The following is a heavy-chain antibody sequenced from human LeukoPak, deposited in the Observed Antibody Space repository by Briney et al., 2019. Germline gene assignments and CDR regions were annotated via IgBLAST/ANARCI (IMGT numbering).Heavy chain of an antibody. J-gene: IGHJ4*02. Sequence: PGGSLRLSCAASGFTFSSYAMHWVRQAPGKGLEWVALISYDASNKYYADSVKGRFTISKDNSENTLYLQMNSLRAEDTAVYYCAKDPQLLAGGYYFDYWGQGTLVTVSS. CDR1: GFTFSSYA. CDR2: ISYDASNK. D-gene: IGHD2-2*01. CDR3: AKDPQLLAGGYYFDY. V-gene: IGHV3-30*04.